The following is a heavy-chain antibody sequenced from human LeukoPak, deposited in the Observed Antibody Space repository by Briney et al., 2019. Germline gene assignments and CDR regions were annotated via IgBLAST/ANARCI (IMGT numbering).Heavy chain of an antibody. J-gene: IGHJ4*02. D-gene: IGHD3-9*01. Sequence: ASVKVSCKASGYTXTGYYMHGVRQAPGQGLDWMGWINPNSGGTNYAQKFQGRVTMTRDTSISTAYMELSRLRSDDTAVYYCARVARYYDILDYWGQGTLVTVSS. CDR1: GYTXTGYY. CDR3: ARVARYYDILDY. CDR2: INPNSGGT. V-gene: IGHV1-2*02.